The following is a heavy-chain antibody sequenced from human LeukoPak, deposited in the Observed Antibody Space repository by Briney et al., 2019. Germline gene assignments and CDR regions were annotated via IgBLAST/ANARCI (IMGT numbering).Heavy chain of an antibody. D-gene: IGHD3-22*01. V-gene: IGHV4-4*07. J-gene: IGHJ4*02. CDR3: ARDRYYYDSSGYYYFDY. CDR1: GGSISSYY. Sequence: SETLSLTCTVSGGSISSYYWSWIRQPAGKGLEWIGRICTSGSTNYNPSLKSRVTMSVDTSKNQFSLKLSSVTAADTAVYYCARDRYYYDSSGYYYFDYWGQGTLVTVSS. CDR2: ICTSGST.